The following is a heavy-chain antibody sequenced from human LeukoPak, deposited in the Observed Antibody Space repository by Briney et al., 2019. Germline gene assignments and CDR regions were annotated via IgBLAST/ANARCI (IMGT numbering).Heavy chain of an antibody. Sequence: PSETLSLTCTVSGGSISSSSYYWGWIRQPPGKGLEWIGSIYYSGSTYYNPSLESRVTISVDTSKNQFSLKLSSVTAADTAVYYCARRLLWFGANFDPWGQGTLVTVSS. CDR1: GGSISSSSYY. CDR3: ARRLLWFGANFDP. CDR2: IYYSGST. J-gene: IGHJ5*02. D-gene: IGHD3-10*01. V-gene: IGHV4-39*01.